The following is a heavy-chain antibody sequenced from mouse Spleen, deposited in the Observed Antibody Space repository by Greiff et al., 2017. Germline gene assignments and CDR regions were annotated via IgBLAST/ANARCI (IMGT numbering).Heavy chain of an antibody. V-gene: IGHV1-26*01. J-gene: IGHJ1*01. CDR1: GYTFTDYY. D-gene: IGHD3-3*01. CDR2: INPNNGGT. Sequence: EVQLQQSGPELVKPGASVKISCKASGYTFTDYYMNWVKQSHGKSLEWIGDINPNNGGTSYNQKFKGKATLTVDKSSSTAYMELRSLTSEDSAVYYCARGTGGYFDVWGAGTTVTVSS. CDR3: ARGTGGYFDV.